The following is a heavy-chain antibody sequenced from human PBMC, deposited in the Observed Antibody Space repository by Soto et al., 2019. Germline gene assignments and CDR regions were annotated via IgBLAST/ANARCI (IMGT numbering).Heavy chain of an antibody. D-gene: IGHD3-10*01. CDR3: AGSVHF. CDR2: IYHTGTT. V-gene: IGHV4-4*02. J-gene: IGHJ4*02. CDR1: GASINRDNC. Sequence: QVQLQESGPGLVNPSGTLSLTCAVSGASINRDNCWTWVRQPPGKGLEWIGDIYHTGTTNYDSSLKSRATISIDESKNHFSLNLTSVTAADTAVYYCAGSVHFWGQGTLVAVSS.